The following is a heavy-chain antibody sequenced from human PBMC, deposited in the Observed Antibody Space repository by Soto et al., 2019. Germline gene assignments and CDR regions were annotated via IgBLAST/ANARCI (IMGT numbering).Heavy chain of an antibody. Sequence: QVQLVRSGAEVKKPGASVKVSCKASGYTFTSYYVHWIRQAPGQGLEWMGIINASGGRTTYAPKFQGRVTMTRDTSTSTVYMELSSLTSEDTATYFCGRILPPATFDYWGQGTLVTVSS. V-gene: IGHV1-46*03. CDR1: GYTFTSYY. CDR2: INASGGRT. J-gene: IGHJ4*02. D-gene: IGHD2-21*02. CDR3: GRILPPATFDY.